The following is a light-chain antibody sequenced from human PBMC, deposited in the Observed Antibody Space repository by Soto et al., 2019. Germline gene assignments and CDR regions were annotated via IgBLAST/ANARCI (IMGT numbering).Light chain of an antibody. CDR2: DAS. Sequence: EIVMTQSPATLSVSPGERATLSCRASQSVGYKLAWYQQKPGQAPRLLIYDASTRATGFPPTFSGSGSGTEFTLTISGLQSEDFAVYYCKHYHKWTYTFGQGTKLEIK. J-gene: IGKJ2*01. CDR1: QSVGYK. V-gene: IGKV3-15*01. CDR3: KHYHKWTYT.